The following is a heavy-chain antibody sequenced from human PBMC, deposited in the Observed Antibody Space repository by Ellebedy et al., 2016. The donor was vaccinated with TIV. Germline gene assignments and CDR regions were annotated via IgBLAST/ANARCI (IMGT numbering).Heavy chain of an antibody. Sequence: MPSETLSLTCNVSGGSISTFYWSWIRQPPGKGLEFIGYIYYIAITNYNPSLESRVAISIDTSENQFSLRLSYVTAADTAVYYCAAYYGGRFDYWGQGTLVTVSS. CDR3: AAYYGGRFDY. D-gene: IGHD4-23*01. J-gene: IGHJ4*02. CDR1: GGSISTFY. CDR2: IYYIAIT. V-gene: IGHV4-59*01.